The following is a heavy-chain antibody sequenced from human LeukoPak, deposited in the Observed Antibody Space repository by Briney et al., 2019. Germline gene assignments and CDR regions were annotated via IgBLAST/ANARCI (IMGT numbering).Heavy chain of an antibody. CDR2: INSDGSST. Sequence: GGSLRLSCAASGFTFSSYWMHWVRQAPGKGLVWVSRINSDGSSTSYADSVKGRFTISRDNAKNTLYLQMNSLRAEDTAVYYCARDTGIQLSRGTMDVWGKGTTVTVSS. J-gene: IGHJ6*03. CDR1: GFTFSSYW. D-gene: IGHD5-18*01. V-gene: IGHV3-74*01. CDR3: ARDTGIQLSRGTMDV.